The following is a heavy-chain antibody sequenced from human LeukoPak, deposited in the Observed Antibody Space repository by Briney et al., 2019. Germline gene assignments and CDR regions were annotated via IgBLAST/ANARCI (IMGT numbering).Heavy chain of an antibody. CDR1: GGSISSSSYF. Sequence: PSETLSLTCTVSGGSISSSSYFWGWIRQPPGKVLEWIGSVYDSGSTYYNPSLKSRVTISVDTPKNQFSLKLSSVTAADTAVFYCARLPPTESSGWGRPFDYWGQGALVTVSS. D-gene: IGHD6-19*01. CDR2: VYDSGST. V-gene: IGHV4-39*01. J-gene: IGHJ4*02. CDR3: ARLPPTESSGWGRPFDY.